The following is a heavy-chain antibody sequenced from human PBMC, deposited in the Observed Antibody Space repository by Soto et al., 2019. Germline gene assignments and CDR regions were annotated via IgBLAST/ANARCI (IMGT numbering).Heavy chain of an antibody. D-gene: IGHD5-18*01. J-gene: IGHJ3*02. V-gene: IGHV1-2*04. CDR1: GYTFTGYY. CDR2: INPNSGGT. CDR3: ARDSRIQLWLPGAFDI. Sequence: ASVKVSCKASGYTFTGYYMHWVRQAPGQGLEWMGWINPNSGGTNCAQKFQGWVTMTRDTSISTAYMELSRLRSDDTAVYYCARDSRIQLWLPGAFDIWGQGTMVTVSS.